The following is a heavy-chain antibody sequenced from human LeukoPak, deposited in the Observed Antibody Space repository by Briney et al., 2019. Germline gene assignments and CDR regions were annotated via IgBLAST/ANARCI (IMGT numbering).Heavy chain of an antibody. CDR1: GGSISSYY. D-gene: IGHD4-11*01. CDR3: ARMTIVTVGRGYYYMDV. V-gene: IGHV4-4*07. Sequence: SETLSLTCTVSGGSISSYYWSWIRQPAGKGLEWIGRIYTSGSTNYNPSLKSRVTMSVDTSKNQFSLKLSSVTAADTAVYYCARMTIVTVGRGYYYMDVWGKGTTVTVSS. CDR2: IYTSGST. J-gene: IGHJ6*03.